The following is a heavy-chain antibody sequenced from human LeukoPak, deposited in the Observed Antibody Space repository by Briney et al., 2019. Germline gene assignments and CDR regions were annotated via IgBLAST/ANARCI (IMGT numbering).Heavy chain of an antibody. Sequence: ASVKVSCKASGFTFSSFAMNWVRQAPGQGLEWMGWISINSGNPAYARGFTGRFVFSLDTSVSTTYLQINNLTSEDTAIYYCAGVSATYQYDSWGQGSLVTVSS. J-gene: IGHJ4*02. CDR2: ISINSGNP. D-gene: IGHD2-2*01. CDR3: AGVSATYQYDS. V-gene: IGHV7-4-1*02. CDR1: GFTFSSFA.